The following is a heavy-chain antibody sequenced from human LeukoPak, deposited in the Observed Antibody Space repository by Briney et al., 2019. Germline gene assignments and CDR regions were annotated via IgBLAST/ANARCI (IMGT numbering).Heavy chain of an antibody. CDR3: ARASSNGIHCSSTSCYICLDWFDP. Sequence: GGSLRLSCAASGFTFSSYAMHWVRQAPGKGLEWVAVISYDGSNKYYADSVKGRFTISRDNSKNTLYLQMNSLRAEDTAVYYCARASSNGIHCSSTSCYICLDWFDPWGQGTLVSVSS. V-gene: IGHV3-30-3*01. J-gene: IGHJ5*02. CDR2: ISYDGSNK. D-gene: IGHD2-2*02. CDR1: GFTFSSYA.